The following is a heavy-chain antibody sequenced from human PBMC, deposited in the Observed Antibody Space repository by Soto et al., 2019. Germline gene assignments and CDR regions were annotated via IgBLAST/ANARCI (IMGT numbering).Heavy chain of an antibody. CDR2: IYYSGST. J-gene: IGHJ5*02. CDR3: ARHPDYGDYGGWFDP. CDR1: GGSISSSSYY. V-gene: IGHV4-39*01. Sequence: SETLSLTCTVSGGSISSSSYYWGWIPQPPGKGLEWIGSIYYSGSTYYNPSLKSRVTISVDTSKNQFSLKLSSVTAADTAVYYCARHPDYGDYGGWFDPWGQGTLVTVSS. D-gene: IGHD4-17*01.